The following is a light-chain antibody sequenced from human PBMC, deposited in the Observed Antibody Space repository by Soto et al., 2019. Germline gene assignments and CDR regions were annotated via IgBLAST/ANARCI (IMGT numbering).Light chain of an antibody. CDR3: SSYTSSTTRV. Sequence: QSALTQPASVSGSPGQSITISCTGTSSDVGGYNYVSWYQQYPGKAPKLMIYEVSNRPSGVSNRFSGSKSGNTASLTISGLQAEDEADYYCSSYTSSTTRVFGPGTQLTVL. V-gene: IGLV2-14*01. J-gene: IGLJ1*01. CDR1: SSDVGGYNY. CDR2: EVS.